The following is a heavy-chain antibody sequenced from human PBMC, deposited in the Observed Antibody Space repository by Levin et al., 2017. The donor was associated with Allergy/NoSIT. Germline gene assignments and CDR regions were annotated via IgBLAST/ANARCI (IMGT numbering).Heavy chain of an antibody. CDR2: INAGNGDT. V-gene: IGHV1-3*01. J-gene: IGHJ4*02. D-gene: IGHD2-15*01. Sequence: ASVKVSCKASGYSFTSYTIHWVRQAPGQRLEWMGWINAGNGDTSLSQKFPGRIAITIDASTNTISLELRSLRSEDTAVYFCARDFCSGTSCSLFGYWGQGTLVTVST. CDR1: GYSFTSYT. CDR3: ARDFCSGTSCSLFGY.